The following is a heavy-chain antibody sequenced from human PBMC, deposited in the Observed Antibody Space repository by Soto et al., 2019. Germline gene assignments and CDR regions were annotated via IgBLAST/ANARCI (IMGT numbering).Heavy chain of an antibody. CDR3: SKSFSGLIVHAVYYY. J-gene: IGHJ4*02. D-gene: IGHD2-8*01. CDR1: GFTFSSYA. V-gene: IGHV3-23*01. Sequence: EVQLLESGGGLVQPGGSLRLSCAASGFTFSSYAMSWVRQAPGKGLEWVSAISGSGGSTYYADSVQGRFTISRDNSKNTVYLQMTSLRAEDTAVYYCSKSFSGLIVHAVYYYCGQRTLVTVSS. CDR2: ISGSGGST.